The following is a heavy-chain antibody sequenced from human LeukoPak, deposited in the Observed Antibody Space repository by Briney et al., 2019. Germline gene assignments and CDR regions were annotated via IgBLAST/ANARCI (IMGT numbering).Heavy chain of an antibody. CDR1: GFTFSNYS. Sequence: PGGSLRLSCAASGFTFSNYSMNWVRQAPGEGLEWVSYISSSSSTIYYADSVKGRFTISRDNAKNSLYLQMNSLRAEDTAVYYCARLFYGDYEYFQHWGQGTLVTVSS. CDR2: ISSSSSTI. V-gene: IGHV3-48*04. CDR3: ARLFYGDYEYFQH. J-gene: IGHJ1*01. D-gene: IGHD4-17*01.